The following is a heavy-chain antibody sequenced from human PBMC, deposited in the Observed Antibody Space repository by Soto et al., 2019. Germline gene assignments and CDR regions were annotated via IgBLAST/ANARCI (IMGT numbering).Heavy chain of an antibody. Sequence: QMQLVQSGAEKKKPGSSVKVSCQASGDTFPNFAVTWVRQAPEQGLEWIGGVVPTFDTRSYAQRFPGRVTFTADELTGTAYLELGNPTSDETATYYRARRDASLLGGGVWFDPWGQGTLVTVSS. J-gene: IGHJ5*02. CDR3: ARRDASLLGGGVWFDP. D-gene: IGHD7-27*01. V-gene: IGHV1-69*01. CDR2: VVPTFDTR. CDR1: GDTFPNFA.